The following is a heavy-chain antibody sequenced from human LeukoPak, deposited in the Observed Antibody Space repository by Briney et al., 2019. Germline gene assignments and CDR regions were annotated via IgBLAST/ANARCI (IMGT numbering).Heavy chain of an antibody. CDR2: IIPIFGTA. D-gene: IGHD3-16*02. J-gene: IGHJ4*02. Sequence: ASVKVSCKASGGTFSSYAISWVRQAPGQGLEWMGGIIPIFGTANYAQKFQGRVTITADESTSTAYMELSSLRSEDTAVYYCARDRTAYDYIWGSYRHFDYWGQGTLVTFSS. CDR3: ARDRTAYDYIWGSYRHFDY. CDR1: GGTFSSYA. V-gene: IGHV1-69*13.